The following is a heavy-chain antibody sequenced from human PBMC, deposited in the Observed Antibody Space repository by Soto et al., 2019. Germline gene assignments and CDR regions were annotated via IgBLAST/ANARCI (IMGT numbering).Heavy chain of an antibody. V-gene: IGHV4-31*03. Sequence: SETLSLTCTVSGGSISSGGYYWSWIRQHPGKGLEWIGYIYYSGSTYYNPSLKSRVTISVDTSKNQFSLKLSSVTAADTAVYYCARVVKAATNSAEYFQHWGQGTLVTVSS. CDR2: IYYSGST. CDR3: ARVVKAATNSAEYFQH. D-gene: IGHD2-15*01. J-gene: IGHJ1*01. CDR1: GGSISSGGYY.